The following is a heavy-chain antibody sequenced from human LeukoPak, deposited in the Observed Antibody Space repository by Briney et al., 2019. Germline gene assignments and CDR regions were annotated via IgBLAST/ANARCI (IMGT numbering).Heavy chain of an antibody. CDR1: GFTFSSYW. V-gene: IGHV3-74*03. Sequence: GGSLRLSCAASGFTFSSYWMHWVRQAPGKGLVWVSRIKSDGSDTTYADSVKGRFTISRDNAKNMLYLQMNSLRAEDTAVYYCARARFGWNDVLGIDYWGQGTLVTVSS. D-gene: IGHD1-1*01. J-gene: IGHJ4*02. CDR2: IKSDGSDT. CDR3: ARARFGWNDVLGIDY.